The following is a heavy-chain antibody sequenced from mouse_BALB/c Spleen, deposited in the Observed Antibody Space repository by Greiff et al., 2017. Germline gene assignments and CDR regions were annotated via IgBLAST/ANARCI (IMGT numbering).Heavy chain of an antibody. J-gene: IGHJ3*01. CDR1: GFTFSSYS. CDR3: ARLLRQSFAY. V-gene: IGHV5-12-2*01. D-gene: IGHD2-4*01. CDR2: ISNGGGST. Sequence: EVKLVESGGGLVQPGGSLKLSCAASGFTFSSYSMPWVRQTPEKRLEWVAYISNGGGSTYYPDTVKGRFTISRDNAKNTLYLQMSSLKSEDTAMYYCARLLRQSFAYWGQGTLVTVSA.